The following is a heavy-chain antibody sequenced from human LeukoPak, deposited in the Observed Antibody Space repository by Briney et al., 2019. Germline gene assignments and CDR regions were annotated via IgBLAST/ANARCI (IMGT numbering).Heavy chain of an antibody. D-gene: IGHD3-22*01. Sequence: PGGSLRLSCAASGFTLSSYSMNWVRQAPGKGLEWVSSISTSSTDIYSADSVKGRFTISRDNAKNSLYLQMNSLRAEDTAVYYCAVVVITCSWGQGTLVTVSS. CDR1: GFTLSSYS. CDR2: ISTSSTDI. J-gene: IGHJ4*02. CDR3: AVVVITCS. V-gene: IGHV3-21*01.